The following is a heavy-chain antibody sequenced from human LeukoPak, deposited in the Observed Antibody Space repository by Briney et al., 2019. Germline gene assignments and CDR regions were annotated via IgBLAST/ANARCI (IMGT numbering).Heavy chain of an antibody. CDR1: GGSISSGGYY. J-gene: IGHJ4*02. CDR3: ARLPRGGSGD. V-gene: IGHV4-30-2*01. D-gene: IGHD1-26*01. Sequence: PSQTLSLTCTVSGGSISSGGYYWSWIRQPPGKGLEWIGYIYHSGSTYYNPSLKSRVTISVDRSKNQFSLELSSVTAADTAVYYCARLPRGGSGDWGQGTLVTVSS. CDR2: IYHSGST.